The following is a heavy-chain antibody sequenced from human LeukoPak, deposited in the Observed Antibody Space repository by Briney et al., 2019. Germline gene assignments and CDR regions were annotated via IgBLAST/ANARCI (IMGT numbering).Heavy chain of an antibody. CDR1: GGSISSGGYY. CDR3: ARWAGITSFDY. D-gene: IGHD3-10*01. CDR2: IYYSGST. J-gene: IGHJ4*02. V-gene: IGHV4-31*03. Sequence: SETLSLTCTVSGGSISSGGYYWSWIRQHPGKGLEWIEYIYYSGSTYYNPSLKSRLTISVDTAKNQFTLKLSSVTAADTDVYYCARWAGITSFDYWGQGTLVTVSS.